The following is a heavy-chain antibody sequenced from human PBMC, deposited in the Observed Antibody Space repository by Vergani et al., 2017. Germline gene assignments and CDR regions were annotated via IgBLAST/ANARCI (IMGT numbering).Heavy chain of an antibody. J-gene: IGHJ5*02. V-gene: IGHV3-66*02. CDR2: IYSGGST. D-gene: IGHD6-13*01. Sequence: EVQLVESGGGLVQPGGSLRLSCAASGFSVSSNYMSWVRQAPGKGLEWVSVIYSGGSTYYADSVKGRFTISRDNSKNTLYLQMNNLRAEDTAMYYCARDSRSRSVSRWFDPWGQGTLVTVSS. CDR1: GFSVSSNY. CDR3: ARDSRSRSVSRWFDP.